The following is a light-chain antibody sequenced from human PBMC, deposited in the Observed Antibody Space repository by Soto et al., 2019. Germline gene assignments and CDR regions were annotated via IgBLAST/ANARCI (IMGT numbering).Light chain of an antibody. CDR1: SSDVGAYNY. CDR2: DVS. Sequence: QSALSQPASVSGSPGQSFTISCTGTSSDVGAYNYVSWYQQHPGKVPKVMIFDVSSRPSGVSNRFSGSKSGNTASLTISGLQTEDEADYYCSSYTTSRNVVFGGGTKLTVL. V-gene: IGLV2-14*03. CDR3: SSYTTSRNVV. J-gene: IGLJ2*01.